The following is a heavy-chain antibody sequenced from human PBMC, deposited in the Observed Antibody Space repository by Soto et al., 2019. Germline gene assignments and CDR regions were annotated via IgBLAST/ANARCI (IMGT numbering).Heavy chain of an antibody. Sequence: GGSLRLSCAASGFTFSSYAMSWVRQAPGKGLEWVSAISGSGGSSYYANSVKGRFTISRDNSKNTLYLQMNSLRAEDTAVYYCAKSRIAARSTNYYYYMDVWGKGTTVTVSS. CDR2: ISGSGGSS. CDR3: AKSRIAARSTNYYYYMDV. J-gene: IGHJ6*03. V-gene: IGHV3-23*01. CDR1: GFTFSSYA. D-gene: IGHD6-6*01.